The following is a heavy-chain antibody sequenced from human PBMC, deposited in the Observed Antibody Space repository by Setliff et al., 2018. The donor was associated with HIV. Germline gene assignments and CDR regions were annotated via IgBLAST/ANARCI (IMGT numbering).Heavy chain of an antibody. CDR3: ARGGDGYNYFDY. CDR2: IYTSGST. Sequence: SETLSLTCTVSGGSITGYYWNWVRQPAGRGLEWIGRIYTSGSTNYNSSLKSRVTISVDTSKNQFSLNLSSVTAADTAVYYCARGGDGYNYFDYWGQGTLVTVSS. V-gene: IGHV4-4*07. J-gene: IGHJ4*02. D-gene: IGHD5-12*01. CDR1: GGSITGYY.